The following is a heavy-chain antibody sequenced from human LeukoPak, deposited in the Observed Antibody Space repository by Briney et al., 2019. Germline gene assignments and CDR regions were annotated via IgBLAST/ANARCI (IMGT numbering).Heavy chain of an antibody. J-gene: IGHJ4*02. D-gene: IGHD3-10*01. V-gene: IGHV3-23*01. CDR3: AKVLNYYASGYFDY. CDR1: EFILSSYA. Sequence: GGSLRLSCEASEFILSSYAMSWVRQAPGKGLEWVSSISGNGAHPYYADSVRGRFTISRDNSKNTLYLQMNSLRAEDTAVYYCAKVLNYYASGYFDYWGQGTLVTVSS. CDR2: ISGNGAHP.